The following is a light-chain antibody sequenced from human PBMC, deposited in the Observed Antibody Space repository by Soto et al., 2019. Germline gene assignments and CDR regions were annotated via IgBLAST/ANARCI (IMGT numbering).Light chain of an antibody. V-gene: IGLV1-47*02. Sequence: QSAATPPPTASGTPGQRVTISCCGTSCNIGSGFVYLYQHLPGTTPKLLIATNNERPSGVPDRFSASKSGTSASLAISGLRSEDEADYYCAAWDDSLSGHVFGSGTMVTVL. CDR1: SCNIGSGF. CDR3: AAWDDSLSGHV. CDR2: TNN. J-gene: IGLJ1*01.